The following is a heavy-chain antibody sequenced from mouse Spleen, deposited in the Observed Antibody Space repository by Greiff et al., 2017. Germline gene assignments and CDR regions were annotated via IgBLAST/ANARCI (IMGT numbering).Heavy chain of an antibody. V-gene: IGHV14-4*01. CDR1: GFNIKDDY. J-gene: IGHJ4*01. CDR3: TYRYDEVMDY. CDR2: IDPENGDT. Sequence: EVQLQESGAELVRPGASVKLSCTASGFNIKDDYMHWVKQRPEQGLEWIGWIDPENGDTEYASKFQGKATITADTSSNTAYLQLSSLTSEDTAVYYCTYRYDEVMDYWGQGTSVTVSS. D-gene: IGHD2-14*01.